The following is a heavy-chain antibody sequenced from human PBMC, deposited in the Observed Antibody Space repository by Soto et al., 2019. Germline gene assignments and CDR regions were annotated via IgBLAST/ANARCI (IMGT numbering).Heavy chain of an antibody. D-gene: IGHD3-3*01. J-gene: IGHJ5*02. V-gene: IGHV4-31*03. CDR3: ARDTTIFGVALQTGFDP. CDR2: IFYTGST. CDR1: GGSISSGGYY. Sequence: PSETLSLTCIVSGGSISSGGYYWNWIRQHPGKGLEWIGYIFYTGSTRYNSALQSRVSISLDSTKNHFSLTLTSVTAADTAIYYCARDTTIFGVALQTGFDPWGQGILVTVSS.